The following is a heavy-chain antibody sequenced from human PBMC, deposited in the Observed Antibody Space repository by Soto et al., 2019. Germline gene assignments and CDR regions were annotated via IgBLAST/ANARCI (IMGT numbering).Heavy chain of an antibody. CDR1: GYTFTSYY. J-gene: IGHJ4*02. Sequence: GASGKVSCKASGYTFTSYYMHWVRQAPGQGLEWMGIINPSGGSTSYAQKFQGRVTMTRDTSTSTVYMELSSLRSEDTAVYYCAREGSSGAFDYWGQGTLVTVSS. CDR3: AREGSSGAFDY. V-gene: IGHV1-46*03. D-gene: IGHD5-12*01. CDR2: INPSGGST.